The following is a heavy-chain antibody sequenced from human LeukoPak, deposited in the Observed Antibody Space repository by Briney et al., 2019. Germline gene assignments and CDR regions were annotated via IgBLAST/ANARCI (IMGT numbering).Heavy chain of an antibody. CDR2: ISGGGGST. J-gene: IGHJ4*02. V-gene: IGHV3-23*01. D-gene: IGHD6-19*01. CDR1: GFTFSSYA. CDR3: ARSPVAVAGQNTFDY. Sequence: GGSLRLSCAASGFTFSSYAMSWVRQAPGKGLEWVSAISGGGGSTYYADSVKGRFTISRDNSKNTLYLQMNRLRAEDTAVYYCARSPVAVAGQNTFDYWGQGTLVTVSS.